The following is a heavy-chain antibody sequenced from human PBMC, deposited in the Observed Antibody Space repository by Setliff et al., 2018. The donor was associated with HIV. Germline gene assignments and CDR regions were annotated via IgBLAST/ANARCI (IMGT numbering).Heavy chain of an antibody. Sequence: SETLSLTCTVSGGSMRDCYWTWIRQSPGKGLEWIGHIFHTGSATYNPSLRSRLTMSIDTSSGQFSLRLTSVTAADAAVYYCARQVSIPGVAVTPLDYWGQGSLVTVSS. D-gene: IGHD3-3*01. J-gene: IGHJ4*02. V-gene: IGHV4-59*08. CDR2: IFHTGSA. CDR3: ARQVSIPGVAVTPLDY. CDR1: GGSMRDCY.